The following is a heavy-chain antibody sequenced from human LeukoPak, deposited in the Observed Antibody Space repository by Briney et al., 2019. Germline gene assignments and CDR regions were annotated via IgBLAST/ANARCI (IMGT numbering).Heavy chain of an antibody. Sequence: GGSLRLSCAASGFTFSSYAMHWVRQAPGKGLEWVAVISYDGSNKYYADSVKGRFTISRDNAKNTLYLQMNSLRAEDTAVYYCARVLWFGEPPDYWGQGTLVTVSS. CDR3: ARVLWFGEPPDY. CDR2: ISYDGSNK. V-gene: IGHV3-30*04. CDR1: GFTFSSYA. J-gene: IGHJ4*02. D-gene: IGHD3-10*01.